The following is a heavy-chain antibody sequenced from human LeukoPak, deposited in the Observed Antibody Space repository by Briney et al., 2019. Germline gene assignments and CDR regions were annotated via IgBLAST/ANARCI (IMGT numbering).Heavy chain of an antibody. V-gene: IGHV4-39*01. Sequence: SETLSLTCTVSGGSISSSSYYWGWIRQPPGKGLEWIGSIYYSGSTYYNPSLKSRVTISVDTSKNQFSLKLSSVTAADTAVYYCARHIGYSSSWSNPADYWGQGTLVTVSS. J-gene: IGHJ4*02. CDR2: IYYSGST. CDR3: ARHIGYSSSWSNPADY. CDR1: GGSISSSSYY. D-gene: IGHD6-13*01.